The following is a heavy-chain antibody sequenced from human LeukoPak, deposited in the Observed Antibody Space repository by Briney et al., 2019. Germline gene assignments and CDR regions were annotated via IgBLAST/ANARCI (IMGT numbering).Heavy chain of an antibody. CDR1: GFTFSSYA. D-gene: IGHD1-26*01. V-gene: IGHV3-64*01. CDR3: ARDRSGELDY. Sequence: GGSLRLSCAASGFTFSSYAMHWVRQAPGKGLEYVSAISSNGGSTYYANSVEGRFTISRDNSKNTLYLQMGSLRAEDMAVYYCARDRSGELDYWGQGTLVTVSS. CDR2: ISSNGGST. J-gene: IGHJ4*02.